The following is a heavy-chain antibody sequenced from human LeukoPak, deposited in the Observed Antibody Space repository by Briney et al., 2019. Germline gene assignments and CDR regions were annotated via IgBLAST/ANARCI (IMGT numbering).Heavy chain of an antibody. V-gene: IGHV3-30*02. Sequence: GGSLRLSCAASGFTFSNYGMHWVRQAPGKGLEWVAFIRFDGTNKYYADSMKGRLTISRDNSKNTLYLQMNSLRAEDTAVYYCAGPSSSGVGYWGQGTLVTVSS. CDR2: IRFDGTNK. CDR3: AGPSSSGVGY. J-gene: IGHJ4*02. D-gene: IGHD3-10*01. CDR1: GFTFSNYG.